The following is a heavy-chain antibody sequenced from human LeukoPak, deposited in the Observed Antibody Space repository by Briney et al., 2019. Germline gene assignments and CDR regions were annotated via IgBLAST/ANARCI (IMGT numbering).Heavy chain of an antibody. Sequence: GGSLRLSCAASGFTFSDYYMSWIRQAPGKELEWVSYISSSGSTIYYADSVKGRFTISRDNAKNSLYLQMNSLRAEDTAVYYCARSAGATLGLIYYYYYMDVWGKGTTVTVSS. CDR1: GFTFSDYY. V-gene: IGHV3-11*04. CDR2: ISSSGSTI. D-gene: IGHD1-26*01. CDR3: ARSAGATLGLIYYYYYMDV. J-gene: IGHJ6*03.